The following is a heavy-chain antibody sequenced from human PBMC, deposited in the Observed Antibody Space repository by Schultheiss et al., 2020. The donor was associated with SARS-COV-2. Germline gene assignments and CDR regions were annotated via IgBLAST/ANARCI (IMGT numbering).Heavy chain of an antibody. D-gene: IGHD2-2*01. V-gene: IGHV3-11*06. J-gene: IGHJ4*02. CDR1: GFTFSDYY. Sequence: GGSLRLSCAASGFTFSDYYMSWIRQAPGKGLEWVSYISSSSSYTNYADSVKGRFTISRDNAKNSLYLQMNSLRAEDTAVYYCASGWSSSTVYEIDYWGQGTLVTVSS. CDR2: ISSSSSYT. CDR3: ASGWSSSTVYEIDY.